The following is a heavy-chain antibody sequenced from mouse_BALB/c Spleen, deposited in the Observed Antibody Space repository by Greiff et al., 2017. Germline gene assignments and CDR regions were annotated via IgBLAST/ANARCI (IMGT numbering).Heavy chain of an antibody. V-gene: IGHV14-3*02. J-gene: IGHJ2*01. CDR2: IDPANGNT. Sequence: VQLQQSGAELVKPGASVKLSCTASGFNIKDTYMHWVKQRPEQGLEWIGRIDPANGNTKYDPKFQGKATITADTSSNTAYLQLSSLTSEDTAVYYCARADYYGYYFDYWGQGTTLTVSS. CDR1: GFNIKDTY. CDR3: ARADYYGYYFDY. D-gene: IGHD1-2*01.